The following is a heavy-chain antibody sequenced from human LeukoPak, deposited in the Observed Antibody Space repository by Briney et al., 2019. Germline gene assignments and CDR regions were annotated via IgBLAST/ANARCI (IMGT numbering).Heavy chain of an antibody. J-gene: IGHJ4*02. CDR2: ISSDGTNT. V-gene: IGHV3-74*01. CDR3: TRGPPDGSGNYYPGDF. CDR1: GFTFSSHW. D-gene: IGHD3-10*01. Sequence: GGSLRLSCAASGFTFSSHWMHWVRQAPGKGLVWVSRISSDGTNTNYADSVKGRFTISRDNAKNTLYLQMNSLRVEVTAVYYCTRGPPDGSGNYYPGDFWGQGTLVTVSS.